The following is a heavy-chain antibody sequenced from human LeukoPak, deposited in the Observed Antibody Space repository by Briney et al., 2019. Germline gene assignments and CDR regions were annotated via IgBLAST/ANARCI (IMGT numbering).Heavy chain of an antibody. D-gene: IGHD2-8*02. V-gene: IGHV1-2*02. J-gene: IGHJ5*01. Sequence: GASVKVSCTASGYTFTSYYIHWVRQAPGQGPDWMGYINPRNGATNYSQKFQGRLTMTRDTSISTAYMEVSSLKSDDTAVYYCARDPRNTGGSYDSWGQGTLLTVSS. CDR3: ARDPRNTGGSYDS. CDR2: INPRNGAT. CDR1: GYTFTSYY.